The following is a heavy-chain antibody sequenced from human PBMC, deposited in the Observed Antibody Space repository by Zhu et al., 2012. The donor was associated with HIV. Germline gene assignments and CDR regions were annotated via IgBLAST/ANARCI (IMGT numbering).Heavy chain of an antibody. J-gene: IGHJ2*01. Sequence: QVQLLKSGPGLVKPSATLSLTCSVSRDSISSFYWSWIRQSPGQRLEWIGYVYNSGSPNYNPSLKSRVTISVDMSKNQFSLNLTSVTAADTAVYYCARSRSAGYWYFDLWGRGTLVTVSS. CDR3: ARSRSAGYWYFDL. D-gene: IGHD1-14*01. CDR2: VYNSGSP. CDR1: RDSISSFY. V-gene: IGHV4-59*01.